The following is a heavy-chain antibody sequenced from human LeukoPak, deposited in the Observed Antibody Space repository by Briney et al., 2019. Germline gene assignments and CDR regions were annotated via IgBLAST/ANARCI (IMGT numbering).Heavy chain of an antibody. Sequence: RGSLRLSRVAPGLPIADFAMHWVRQAPGKGLEWVSLICGDGVSTFSADSVKGRFSISRDSRKNYLSLEMNSLRTEDTAMYYCARESGKFDYWGQGTLVAVSS. V-gene: IGHV3-43*02. CDR3: ARESGKFDY. CDR1: GLPIADFA. J-gene: IGHJ4*02. CDR2: ICGDGVST.